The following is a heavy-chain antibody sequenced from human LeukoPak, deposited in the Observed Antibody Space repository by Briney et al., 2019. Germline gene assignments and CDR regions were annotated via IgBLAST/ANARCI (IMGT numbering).Heavy chain of an antibody. Sequence: GGSLRLSCAASGFTFSDHYMDWVRQAPGKGLEWVGRTRNKANSYTTEYAASVKGRFTISRDDSKNSLYLQMNSLKTEDTAVYYCARTGGVYGMDVWGQGTTVTVSS. J-gene: IGHJ6*02. V-gene: IGHV3-72*01. CDR2: TRNKANSYTT. CDR3: ARTGGVYGMDV. CDR1: GFTFSDHY.